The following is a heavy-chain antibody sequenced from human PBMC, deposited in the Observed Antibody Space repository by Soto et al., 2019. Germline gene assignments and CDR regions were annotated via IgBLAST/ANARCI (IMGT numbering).Heavy chain of an antibody. J-gene: IGHJ4*02. CDR3: ARAWGGVPDY. CDR2: INHSGST. V-gene: IGHV4-34*01. CDR1: GGSFSGYY. Sequence: QVQLQQWGAGLLKPSETLSLTCAVYGGSFSGYYWSWIRQPPGKGLEWIGEINHSGSTNYNPSLXSXAXIXXDTSKNQFSLKLSSVTAADTAVYYCARAWGGVPDYWGQGTLVTVSS. D-gene: IGHD3-16*01.